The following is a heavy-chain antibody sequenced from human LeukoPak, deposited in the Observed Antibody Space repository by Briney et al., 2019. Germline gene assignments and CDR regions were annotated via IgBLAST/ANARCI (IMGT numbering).Heavy chain of an antibody. CDR1: GGSVTDYY. CDR3: ASRKLGNDY. J-gene: IGHJ4*02. CDR2: IYYTGN. Sequence: PSETLSLTCTVSGGSVTDYYWSWIRQSPGKGLEWIGYIYYTGNSYNPSLKSRVTISADTSKNQFSLKLISVTAADTAVYYCASRKLGNDYWGQGTLVTVSS. V-gene: IGHV4-59*02. D-gene: IGHD7-27*01.